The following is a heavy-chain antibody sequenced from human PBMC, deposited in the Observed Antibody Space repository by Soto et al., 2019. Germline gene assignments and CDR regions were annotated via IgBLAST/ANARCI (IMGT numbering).Heavy chain of an antibody. Sequence: PSETLSLTCTVPGGSVSSGSYYWSWIRQPPGKGLEWIGYIYYSGSTNYNPSLKSRVTISVDTSKNQFSLKLSSVTAADTAVYYCARDQTRDGYNSYWFDPWGQGTLVTVSS. CDR3: ARDQTRDGYNSYWFDP. D-gene: IGHD5-12*01. J-gene: IGHJ5*02. CDR2: IYYSGST. CDR1: GGSVSSGSYY. V-gene: IGHV4-61*01.